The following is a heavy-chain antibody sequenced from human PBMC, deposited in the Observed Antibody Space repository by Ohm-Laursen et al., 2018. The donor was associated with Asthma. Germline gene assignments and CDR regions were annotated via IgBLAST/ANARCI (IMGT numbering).Heavy chain of an antibody. J-gene: IGHJ3*02. Sequence: LRLSCAASGFTFSSYAMHWVRQAPGKGLEWVAVISYDGSNKYYADSVKGRFTISRDNSKNTLYLQMNSLRAEDTAVYYCARDRSSGWHRRDDAFDIWGQGTMVTVSS. CDR3: ARDRSSGWHRRDDAFDI. V-gene: IGHV3-30-3*01. CDR2: ISYDGSNK. D-gene: IGHD6-19*01. CDR1: GFTFSSYA.